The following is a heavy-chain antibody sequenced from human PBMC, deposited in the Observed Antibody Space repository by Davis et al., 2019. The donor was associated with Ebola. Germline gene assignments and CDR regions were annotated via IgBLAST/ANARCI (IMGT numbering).Heavy chain of an antibody. D-gene: IGHD2-21*01. CDR2: IYYSGST. CDR3: ARARVGISYWFDP. CDR1: GDSISSGDYF. J-gene: IGHJ5*02. Sequence: MPSETLSLTCTVSGDSISSGDYFWTWIRQPPGKGLEWIGYIYYSGSTYYNPSLKSRVTISVATSKNQFSLKLSSVTAADTAVYYCARARVGISYWFDPWGQGTLVTVSS. V-gene: IGHV4-30-4*01.